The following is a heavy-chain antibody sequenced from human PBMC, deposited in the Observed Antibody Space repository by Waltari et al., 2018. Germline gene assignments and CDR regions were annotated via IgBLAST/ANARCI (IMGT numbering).Heavy chain of an antibody. V-gene: IGHV1-69*08. J-gene: IGHJ6*02. Sequence: QVQLVQSGAEVKKPGSSVKVSCKASGGTFSSYTISWVRQAPGQGLEWMGRIIPILGIANYAQKFQGRVTITADKATSTAYMELSSLRSEDTAVYYCARDPSPKDIVVVPAATDYYYYGMDVWGQGTTVTVSS. CDR2: IIPILGIA. CDR1: GGTFSSYT. CDR3: ARDPSPKDIVVVPAATDYYYYGMDV. D-gene: IGHD2-2*01.